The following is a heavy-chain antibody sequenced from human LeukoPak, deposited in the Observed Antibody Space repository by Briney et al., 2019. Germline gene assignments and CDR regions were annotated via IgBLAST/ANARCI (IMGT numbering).Heavy chain of an antibody. D-gene: IGHD6-6*01. V-gene: IGHV4-4*07. Sequence: SETLSLTCTVSGGSISSYYWSCIRQPAGKGLEWIGRIYTSGSTNYNPSLKSRVTMSVDTSKNQFSLKLSSVTAADTAVYYCAKIPLPSLYIAARLRTPGYYFDYWGQGTLVTVSS. J-gene: IGHJ4*02. CDR2: IYTSGST. CDR1: GGSISSYY. CDR3: AKIPLPSLYIAARLRTPGYYFDY.